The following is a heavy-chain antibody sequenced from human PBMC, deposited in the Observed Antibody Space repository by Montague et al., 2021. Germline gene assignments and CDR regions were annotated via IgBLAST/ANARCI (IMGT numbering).Heavy chain of an antibody. CDR2: MRSSGSP. D-gene: IGHD7-27*01. CDR3: GSAYWGSIDY. CDR1: GGSVNSYD. Sequence: SETLSLTCSVSGGSVNSYDWSWIRQPPGKGLEWIGYMRSSGSPNYNPSFKSRLAISIDRSRNQFSLELSFVTAADTAIYFCGSAYWGSIDYWGQGILVTVSS. J-gene: IGHJ4*02. V-gene: IGHV4-59*02.